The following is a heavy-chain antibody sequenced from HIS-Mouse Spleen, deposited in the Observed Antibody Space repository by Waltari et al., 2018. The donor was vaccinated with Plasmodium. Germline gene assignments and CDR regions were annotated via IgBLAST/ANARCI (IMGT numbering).Heavy chain of an antibody. V-gene: IGHV3-23*01. CDR3: EKEGGSYWGYFDC. Sequence: EVQLLESGGGLVQPGGSLRLSCAASGFTFSSYAMSWVRQAPGQGLEWVSAISGSGGSTYYADSVKGRFTISRDNSKNTLYLQMNSLRAEDTAVYYCEKEGGSYWGYFDCWGQGTLVTVSS. J-gene: IGHJ4*02. CDR2: ISGSGGST. D-gene: IGHD1-26*01. CDR1: GFTFSSYA.